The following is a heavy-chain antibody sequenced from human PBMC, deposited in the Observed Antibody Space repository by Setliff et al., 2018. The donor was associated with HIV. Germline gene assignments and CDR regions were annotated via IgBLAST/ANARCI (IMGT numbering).Heavy chain of an antibody. V-gene: IGHV4-34*01. D-gene: IGHD3-10*01. J-gene: IGHJ5*02. Sequence: SETLSLTCAAYGGSLSGYYWSRIRQTPGKGLEWIGEVHYSGRTAYNPSLQSRVAISVDMYRNQFFLRLTSVTAADTSVYYCARHRAQRGSGTYYDDWFDPWGQGTLVTVSS. CDR3: ARHRAQRGSGTYYDDWFDP. CDR2: VHYSGRT. CDR1: GGSLSGYY.